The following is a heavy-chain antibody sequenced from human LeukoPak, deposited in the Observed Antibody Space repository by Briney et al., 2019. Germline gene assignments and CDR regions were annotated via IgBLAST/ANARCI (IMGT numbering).Heavy chain of an antibody. CDR1: GGSISSGGYY. V-gene: IGHV4-31*03. J-gene: IGHJ4*02. Sequence: SQTLSLTCTVSGGSISSGGYYWSWIRQHPGKGLEWIGYIYYSGGTYYNSSLKSRVTISVDTSKNQFSLKLSSVTAADTAVYYCARRGYSNFIFDFWGQGTLVTVSS. CDR2: IYYSGGT. D-gene: IGHD4-11*01. CDR3: ARRGYSNFIFDF.